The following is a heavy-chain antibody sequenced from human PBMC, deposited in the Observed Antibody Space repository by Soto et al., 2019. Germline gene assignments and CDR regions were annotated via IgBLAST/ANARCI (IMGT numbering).Heavy chain of an antibody. CDR3: ARAGYDDSRGYLPSGGLDY. D-gene: IGHD3-22*01. J-gene: IGHJ4*02. Sequence: QVQLQESGPGLVKPSQTLSLTCTVSGGSISSGDYYWSWIRQPPGKGLEWIGYIYYSGSTYYNPSLKSRVTISVDTSKNQFSLKLSSVTAADTAVDYCARAGYDDSRGYLPSGGLDYWGQGTLVTVSS. CDR1: GGSISSGDYY. CDR2: IYYSGST. V-gene: IGHV4-30-4*01.